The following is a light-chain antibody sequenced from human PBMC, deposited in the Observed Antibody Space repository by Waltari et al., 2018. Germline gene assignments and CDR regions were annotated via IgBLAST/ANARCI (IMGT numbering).Light chain of an antibody. Sequence: QSALPQPRSVSGSPGQSVTISCTGTSSDVGVYNYVSWYQQHPGKAPKLMIYDVSKRPSGVPDRFSGSKSGNTASLTISGLQAEDEADYYCCSYAGSYTSPYVFGTGTKVTVL. V-gene: IGLV2-11*01. J-gene: IGLJ1*01. CDR3: CSYAGSYTSPYV. CDR2: DVS. CDR1: SSDVGVYNY.